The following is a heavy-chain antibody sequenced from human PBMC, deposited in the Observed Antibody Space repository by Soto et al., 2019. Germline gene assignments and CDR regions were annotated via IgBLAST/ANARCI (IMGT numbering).Heavy chain of an antibody. D-gene: IGHD3-10*01. V-gene: IGHV1-69*13. CDR2: IIPILGTA. J-gene: IGHJ6*02. CDR3: ARNSPAITMVRGVRYGMDV. Sequence: SVKVSCKASGGTFSSYAISWVRQAPGQGLEWMGGIIPILGTANYAQKFQGRVTITADESTSTAYMELSSLRSEDTAVHYCARNSPAITMVRGVRYGMDVWGQGTTVTVSS. CDR1: GGTFSSYA.